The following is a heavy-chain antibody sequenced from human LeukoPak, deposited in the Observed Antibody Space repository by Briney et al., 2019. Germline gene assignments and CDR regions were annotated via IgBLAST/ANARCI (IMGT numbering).Heavy chain of an antibody. Sequence: ASVKVSCKASGYTFTNHYIHWVRQAPGQGLEWMGIINPSGGGTTYAQKFQGRVTMIRDTSTSTVYMDLSSLRSDDTAVYYCARERELRPPYFDYWGQGTLVTVSS. CDR2: INPSGGGT. D-gene: IGHD1-26*01. CDR1: GYTFTNHY. J-gene: IGHJ4*02. V-gene: IGHV1-46*01. CDR3: ARERELRPPYFDY.